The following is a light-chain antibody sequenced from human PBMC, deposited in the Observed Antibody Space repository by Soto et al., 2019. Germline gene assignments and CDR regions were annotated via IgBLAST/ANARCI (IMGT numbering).Light chain of an antibody. Sequence: EIVLTQSPGTLSLSPGERATLSCRASRSVSSSSLAWYQQKPGQAPRLLIYGASTRASGIPDRFGGSGSGTDFTLTISRLEPEDFAVYYCQQYSSSPRTFGQGTKVEIK. CDR1: RSVSSSS. V-gene: IGKV3-20*01. J-gene: IGKJ1*01. CDR3: QQYSSSPRT. CDR2: GAS.